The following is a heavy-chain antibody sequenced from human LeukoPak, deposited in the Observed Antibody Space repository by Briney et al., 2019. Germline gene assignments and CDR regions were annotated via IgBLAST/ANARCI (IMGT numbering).Heavy chain of an antibody. Sequence: GESLKISCKGSGYSFTSYWIGWVRQMPGKGLEWMGIIYPGDSDTRYSPSFQGQVTISADKSISTAYLQWSSLKASDTAMYYCARGSRTIMATLSFDYWGQGTPVTVSS. D-gene: IGHD5-12*01. CDR1: GYSFTSYW. CDR3: ARGSRTIMATLSFDY. CDR2: IYPGDSDT. V-gene: IGHV5-51*01. J-gene: IGHJ4*02.